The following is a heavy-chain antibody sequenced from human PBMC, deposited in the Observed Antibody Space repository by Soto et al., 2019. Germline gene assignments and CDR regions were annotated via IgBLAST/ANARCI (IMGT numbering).Heavy chain of an antibody. Sequence: QVQLVESGGGVVQPGRSLRLSCAASGFTFSSYAMHWVRQAPGKGLEWVAVISYDGSNKYYADSVKGRFTISRDNSKHTLHMNMNSLRSEDTAEYYCTRDFPDRTTAPSGAGYFDYWGQGTLVTVSS. CDR2: ISYDGSNK. CDR1: GFTFSSYA. D-gene: IGHD4-17*01. J-gene: IGHJ4*02. V-gene: IGHV3-30-3*01. CDR3: TRDFPDRTTAPSGAGYFDY.